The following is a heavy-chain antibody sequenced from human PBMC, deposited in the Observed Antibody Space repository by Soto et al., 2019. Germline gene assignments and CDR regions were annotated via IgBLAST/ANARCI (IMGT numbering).Heavy chain of an antibody. CDR2: IIPIFGTA. CDR1: GGTFSSYA. V-gene: IGHV1-69*01. Sequence: QVQLVQSGAEVKKPGSSVKVSCKASGGTFSSYAISWVRQAPGQGLEWMGGIIPIFGTANYAQKFQGRVTITADESTSTAYMELSSLRSEDTAVYYCARRITIFGVVIPLTPGDGWFDPWGQGTLVTVSS. CDR3: ARRITIFGVVIPLTPGDGWFDP. D-gene: IGHD3-3*01. J-gene: IGHJ5*02.